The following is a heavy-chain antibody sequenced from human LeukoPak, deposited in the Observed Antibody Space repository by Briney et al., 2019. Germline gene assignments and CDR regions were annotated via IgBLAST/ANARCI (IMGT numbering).Heavy chain of an antibody. D-gene: IGHD4-17*01. Sequence: GGSLRLSCAASGFTFSSYAMSWVRQAPGKGLEWVSVISGSGGSTYYADSVKGRFTISRDNSKNTLYLQMNSLRAEDTAVYYCAKGGPGDKGYYYYYYMDVWGKGTTVTVSS. CDR1: GFTFSSYA. V-gene: IGHV3-23*01. CDR3: AKGGPGDKGYYYYYYMDV. J-gene: IGHJ6*03. CDR2: ISGSGGST.